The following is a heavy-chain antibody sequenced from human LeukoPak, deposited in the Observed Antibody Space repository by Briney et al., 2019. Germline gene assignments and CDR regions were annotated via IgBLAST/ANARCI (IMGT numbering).Heavy chain of an antibody. D-gene: IGHD6-19*01. CDR3: ARDQGQWLVLYAFDI. Sequence: ASVKVSCKASGYTFTSYGISWVRQAPGQGLEWMGWISAYNGNTNYAQKLQGRVTMTTDTSTSTAYMELRSLRSDDTAVYYCARDQGQWLVLYAFDIWGQGTMVTVSS. CDR1: GYTFTSYG. CDR2: ISAYNGNT. V-gene: IGHV1-18*01. J-gene: IGHJ3*02.